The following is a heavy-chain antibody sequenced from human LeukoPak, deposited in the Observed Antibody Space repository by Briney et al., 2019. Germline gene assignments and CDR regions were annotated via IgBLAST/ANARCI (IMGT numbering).Heavy chain of an antibody. CDR3: AKADTMVRGVIFRFDY. CDR2: ISGSGGST. V-gene: IGHV3-23*01. Sequence: GGSLRLSCAAPGFTFSSYAMSWVRQAPGKGLEWVSAISGSGGSTYYADSVKGRFTISRDNSKNTLYLQMNGLRAEDTAVYYCAKADTMVRGVIFRFDYWGQGTLVTVSS. CDR1: GFTFSSYA. J-gene: IGHJ4*02. D-gene: IGHD3-10*01.